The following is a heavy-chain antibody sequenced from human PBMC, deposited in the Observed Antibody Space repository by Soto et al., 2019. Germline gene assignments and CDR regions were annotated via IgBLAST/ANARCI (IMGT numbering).Heavy chain of an antibody. Sequence: QVQLVESGGGLVKPGGSLRLSCAASGFTFSDYYMSWIRQAPGKGLEWVSYISSSGSTIYYAGSVKGRFTISRDNDKNTLCLRMKSLRAEDTAEDYCAGDAYSSGPEVFDYWGQGTLVTVSS. V-gene: IGHV3-11*01. J-gene: IGHJ4*02. D-gene: IGHD6-19*01. CDR2: ISSSGSTI. CDR3: AGDAYSSGPEVFDY. CDR1: GFTFSDYY.